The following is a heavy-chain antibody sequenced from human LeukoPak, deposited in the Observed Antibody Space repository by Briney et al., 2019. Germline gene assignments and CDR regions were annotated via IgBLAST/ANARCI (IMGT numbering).Heavy chain of an antibody. CDR3: ARGGDDILTRSVGFD. CDR1: GFTFANYA. J-gene: IGHJ4*02. D-gene: IGHD3-9*01. CDR2: IRSKAYGGTT. Sequence: GGSLRLSCTASGFTFANYAMSWFRQAPGKGLEWVGFIRSKAYGGTTENAASVKGRFTISRDDSKSIAYLQMNSLKTEDTAMYYCARGGDDILTRSVGFDWGQGTLVTVSS. V-gene: IGHV3-49*03.